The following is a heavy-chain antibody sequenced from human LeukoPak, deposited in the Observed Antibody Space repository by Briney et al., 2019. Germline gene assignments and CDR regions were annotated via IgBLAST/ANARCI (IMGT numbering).Heavy chain of an antibody. CDR1: GFTFDDYA. V-gene: IGHV3-9*01. D-gene: IGHD6-6*01. Sequence: GRSLRLSCAASGFTFDDYAMHWVRQAPGKGLEWVSGISWNSGSIGYADSVKGRFTISRDNAKNSLYLQMNSLRAEDTAVYYCARAPLHSSSSPDGKGYFDYWGQGTLVTVSS. CDR3: ARAPLHSSSSPDGKGYFDY. CDR2: ISWNSGSI. J-gene: IGHJ4*02.